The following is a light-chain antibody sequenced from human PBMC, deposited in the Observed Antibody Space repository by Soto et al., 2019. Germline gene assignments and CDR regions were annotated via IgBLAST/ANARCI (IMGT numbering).Light chain of an antibody. CDR1: QGITNN. Sequence: DIQVTQSPSSLSASVGDRVTITCRASQGITNNLAWYQQKPGKVPQLLIYAASTLQSGVPSRFSGSGSGTDFTLTISSLQPEDVASYYCQMYTTATYTLGQGTKLEIK. J-gene: IGKJ2*01. CDR3: QMYTTATYT. CDR2: AAS. V-gene: IGKV1-27*01.